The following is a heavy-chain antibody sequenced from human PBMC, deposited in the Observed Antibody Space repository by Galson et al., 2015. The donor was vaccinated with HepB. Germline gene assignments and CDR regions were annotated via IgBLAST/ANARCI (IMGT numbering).Heavy chain of an antibody. CDR1: GFTFSRSW. Sequence: SLRLSCAASGFTFSRSWMSWVRQAPGKGLEWVANIKEDGTEKYYVDSVKGRFTISRDNAKSSFYLQMNSLRAEDTAVYYCARIPNYYGSGSYFDYWGQGTLVTVSS. D-gene: IGHD3-10*01. CDR2: IKEDGTEK. CDR3: ARIPNYYGSGSYFDY. V-gene: IGHV3-7*01. J-gene: IGHJ4*02.